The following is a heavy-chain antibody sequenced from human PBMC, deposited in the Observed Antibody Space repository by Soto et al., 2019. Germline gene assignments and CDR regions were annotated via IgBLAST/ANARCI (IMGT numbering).Heavy chain of an antibody. CDR2: V. CDR3: ARVGCTTCLATTYNWFDP. V-gene: IGHV4-59*06. J-gene: IGHJ5*02. CDR1: NVSISSSY. Sequence: SETLSLTCSVSNVSISSSYWNWLRQAPGKGLEWIGFVYYNPSLKSRVTISVDTSKNQFSLKLSSVTAADTAVYYCARVGCTTCLATTYNWFDPWGQGTLVTVSS. D-gene: IGHD2-2*01.